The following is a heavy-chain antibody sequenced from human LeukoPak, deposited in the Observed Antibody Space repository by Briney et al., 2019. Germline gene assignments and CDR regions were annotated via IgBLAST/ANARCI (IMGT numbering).Heavy chain of an antibody. Sequence: SETLSLTCAVYGGSFSGYYWSWIRQPPGKGLEWIGEINHSGSTNYNPSLKSRVTISVDTSKNQFSLKLSSVTAADTAIYYCAGTSFYVTGGQYDDSWSQGTLVTVSS. CDR2: INHSGST. J-gene: IGHJ5*02. CDR1: GGSFSGYY. D-gene: IGHD2-8*02. CDR3: AGTSFYVTGGQYDDS. V-gene: IGHV4-34*01.